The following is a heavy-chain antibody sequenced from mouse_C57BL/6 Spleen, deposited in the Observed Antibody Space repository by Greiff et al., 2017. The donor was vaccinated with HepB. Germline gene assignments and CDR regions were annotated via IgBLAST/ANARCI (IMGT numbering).Heavy chain of an antibody. Sequence: VQLVESGAELMKPGASVKLSCKATGYTFTGYWIEWVKQRPGHGLEWIGEILPGSGSTNYNEKFKGKATFTADTSSNTAYMQLSSLTTEDSAIYYCARAPIYYDYDGPWFAYWGQGTLVTVSA. V-gene: IGHV1-9*01. CDR1: GYTFTGYW. CDR2: ILPGSGST. CDR3: ARAPIYYDYDGPWFAY. D-gene: IGHD2-4*01. J-gene: IGHJ3*01.